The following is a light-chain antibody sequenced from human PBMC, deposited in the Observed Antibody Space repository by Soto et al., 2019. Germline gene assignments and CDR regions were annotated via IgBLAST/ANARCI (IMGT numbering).Light chain of an antibody. CDR1: QSLLHSDGYNY. CDR3: QQYNSYYT. V-gene: IGKV2-28*01. CDR2: MAS. Sequence: DIVMTQSPLSLPVTPGEPASISCRSSQSLLHSDGYNYLDWYLQKPGQYPQLLIYMASSLESGVPSRFSGSGSGTEFPLTISSLQPDDFATYYRQQYNSYYTVGQGTKVDIK. J-gene: IGKJ2*01.